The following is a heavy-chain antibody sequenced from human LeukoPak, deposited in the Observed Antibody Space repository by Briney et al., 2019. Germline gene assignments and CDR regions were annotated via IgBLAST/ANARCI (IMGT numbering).Heavy chain of an antibody. CDR1: GYTLTELS. D-gene: IGHD2-2*01. Sequence: ASVKVSCKVSGYTLTELSMHWVRQAPGKGLEWVGGFDPEDGETIYAQKFQGRVTMTEDTSTDTAYMELSSLRSEDTAVYYCATGNPDIVVVPAAIGGMDVWGKGTTVTVSS. J-gene: IGHJ6*04. V-gene: IGHV1-24*01. CDR2: FDPEDGET. CDR3: ATGNPDIVVVPAAIGGMDV.